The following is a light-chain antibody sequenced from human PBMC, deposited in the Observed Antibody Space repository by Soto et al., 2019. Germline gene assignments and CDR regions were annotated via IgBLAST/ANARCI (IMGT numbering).Light chain of an antibody. V-gene: IGKV1-39*01. CDR2: GAS. CDR1: QSITRY. CDR3: QQSYRT. Sequence: DIQVTQSPSSLSASVGDRVTITCRASQSITRYLNWYQQKPGQPPQLLIYGASNLQSGVPSRFSGGGSGTDFTLTISSLQPEDFATYYCQQSYRTFGQGTKVDIK. J-gene: IGKJ1*01.